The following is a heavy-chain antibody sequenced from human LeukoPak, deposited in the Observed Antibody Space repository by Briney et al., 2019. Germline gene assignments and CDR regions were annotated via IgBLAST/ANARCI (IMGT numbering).Heavy chain of an antibody. J-gene: IGHJ4*02. CDR2: IYYSGST. CDR3: ARGIKVLRDGYNYLDY. CDR1: GGSISSYY. V-gene: IGHV4-59*01. Sequence: SETLSLTCAVSGGSISSYYWSWIRQPPGKGLEWIGYIYYSGSTTYNPSLKSRVTISVDTSKNQVSPKLSSVTAADAAVYYCARGIKVLRDGYNYLDYWGQGTLVTVSS. D-gene: IGHD5-24*01.